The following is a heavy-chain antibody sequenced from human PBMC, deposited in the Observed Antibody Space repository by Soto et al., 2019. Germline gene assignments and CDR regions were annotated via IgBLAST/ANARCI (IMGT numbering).Heavy chain of an antibody. Sequence: ASVKVSCKVSGYTLTELSIHWVRQAPGKGLEWMGRIDAEDGKTIYAQKFQGRVTMTKDTSTNTAYMELSSLSSDDTAVYYCARAYSGSYFPTQNFDYWGQGTLVTVSS. CDR3: ARAYSGSYFPTQNFDY. CDR2: IDAEDGKT. D-gene: IGHD1-26*01. J-gene: IGHJ4*02. CDR1: GYTLTELS. V-gene: IGHV1-24*01.